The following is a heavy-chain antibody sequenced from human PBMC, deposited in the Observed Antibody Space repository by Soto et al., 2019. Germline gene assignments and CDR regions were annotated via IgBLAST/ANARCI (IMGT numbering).Heavy chain of an antibody. Sequence: QVQLQESGPGLVKPSQTLSLTCTVSGGSISSANYYWSWIRQHPGKGLEWIGYIYYSGSSYYNPSLKSRVTISVDTSKNQCSRKLSSVTAADTAVYYCAREGGIVGATAADYWGQGTLVTVSS. J-gene: IGHJ4*02. CDR2: IYYSGSS. D-gene: IGHD1-26*01. V-gene: IGHV4-31*03. CDR1: GGSISSANYY. CDR3: AREGGIVGATAADY.